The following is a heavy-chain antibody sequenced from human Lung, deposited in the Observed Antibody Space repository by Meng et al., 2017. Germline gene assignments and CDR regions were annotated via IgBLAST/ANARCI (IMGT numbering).Heavy chain of an antibody. CDR1: GITFRNLW. Sequence: GESLKISCVASGITFRNLWMTWVRQAPGKGLERVGRIKSKVNGGTTDFAAPVKGRFTISRDDPENTLYLQMNSLKTEDTAVYYCTTDLPFTEGGVITTWGQGNLVNGAS. CDR3: TTDLPFTEGGVITT. V-gene: IGHV3-15*01. J-gene: IGHJ5*02. CDR2: IKSKVNGGTT. D-gene: IGHD3-16*02.